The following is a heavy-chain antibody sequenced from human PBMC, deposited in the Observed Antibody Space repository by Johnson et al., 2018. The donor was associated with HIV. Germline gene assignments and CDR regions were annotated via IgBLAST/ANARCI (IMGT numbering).Heavy chain of an antibody. J-gene: IGHJ3*02. CDR3: AREIIVGPTTSDSDAFDI. CDR2: ISWNSGTI. D-gene: IGHD1-26*01. Sequence: VQLVESGGGLVKPGGSLRLSCAASGFTFDDFAMHWVRQAPGKGLEWVSGISWNSGTIAYADSVKGRFTISRDNAKNSLFLQMNSLRAEDTAVYYCAREIIVGPTTSDSDAFDIWGQGTIVSVSS. CDR1: GFTFDDFA. V-gene: IGHV3-9*01.